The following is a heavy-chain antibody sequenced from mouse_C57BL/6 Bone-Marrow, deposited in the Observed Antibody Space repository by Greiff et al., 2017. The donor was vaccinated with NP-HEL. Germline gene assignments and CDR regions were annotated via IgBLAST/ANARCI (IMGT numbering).Heavy chain of an antibody. Sequence: VQLQQSGAELVRPGASVKLSCTASGFNIKDDYMHWVKQRPEQGLEWIGWIDPEKGDTEYASKFQGKATITADTSSNTAYLKLSSLTSEDTAVYYCTTGYDLYYYAMDYWGQGTSVTVSS. J-gene: IGHJ4*01. CDR2: IDPEKGDT. CDR3: TTGYDLYYYAMDY. CDR1: GFNIKDDY. D-gene: IGHD2-3*01. V-gene: IGHV14-4*01.